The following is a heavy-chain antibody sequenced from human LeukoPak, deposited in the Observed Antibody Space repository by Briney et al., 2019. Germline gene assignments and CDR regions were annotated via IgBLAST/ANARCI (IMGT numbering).Heavy chain of an antibody. CDR2: ISSCGSTV. CDR3: ARVIIVGATGT. J-gene: IGHJ3*01. CDR1: GFTFSSYE. D-gene: IGHD1-26*01. V-gene: IGHV3-48*03. Sequence: GGSLRLSCAASGFTFSSYEMNWVRQAPGKGLEWVSYISSCGSTVYYADSVKGRFTISRDNAKNSLYLQMNSLRAEDTAVYYCARVIIVGATGTWGQGTMVTVSS.